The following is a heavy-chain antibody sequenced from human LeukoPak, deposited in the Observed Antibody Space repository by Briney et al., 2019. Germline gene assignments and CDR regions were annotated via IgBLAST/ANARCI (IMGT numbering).Heavy chain of an antibody. J-gene: IGHJ4*02. D-gene: IGHD5-18*01. Sequence: SETLSLTCTVSGGSISSTTYYWGWIRQPPGKGLEWIGSIYYSGSTHYNPSLKSRVAISVDTSKNQFSLNLSSVTAADTAVYYCARLGASYGLFDDWGQGTLVTVSS. CDR3: ARLGASYGLFDD. CDR2: IYYSGST. CDR1: GGSISSTTYY. V-gene: IGHV4-39*01.